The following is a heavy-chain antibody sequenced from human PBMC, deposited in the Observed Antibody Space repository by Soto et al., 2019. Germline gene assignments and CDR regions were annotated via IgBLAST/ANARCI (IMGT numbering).Heavy chain of an antibody. J-gene: IGHJ4*02. CDR2: IIPIFGTA. CDR1: GGTFSSYA. V-gene: IGHV1-69*13. Sequence: GASVKVSCKASGGTFSSYAISWVRQAPGQGLEWMGGIIPIFGTANYAQKFQGRVTITADESTSTAYMELSSLRSEDTAVYYCARESRHCGGGSCYFLPGIDYWGQGTLVTVSS. D-gene: IGHD2-15*01. CDR3: ARESRHCGGGSCYFLPGIDY.